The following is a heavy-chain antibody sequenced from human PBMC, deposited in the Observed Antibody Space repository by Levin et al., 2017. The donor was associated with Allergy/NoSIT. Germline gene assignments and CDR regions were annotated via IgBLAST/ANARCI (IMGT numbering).Heavy chain of an antibody. V-gene: IGHV4-59*08. D-gene: IGHD7-27*01. CDR3: ARRLGTSNGMDV. CDR1: GGSISSYY. J-gene: IGHJ6*02. Sequence: GSLRLSCTVSGGSISSYYWSWIRQPPGKGLEWIGYIYYSGSTNYNPSLKSRVTISVDTSKNQFSLKLSSVTAADTAVYYCARRLGTSNGMDVWGQGTTVTVSS. CDR2: IYYSGST.